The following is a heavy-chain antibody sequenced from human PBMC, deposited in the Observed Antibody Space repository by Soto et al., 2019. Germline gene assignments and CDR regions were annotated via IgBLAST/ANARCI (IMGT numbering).Heavy chain of an antibody. V-gene: IGHV3-66*01. CDR3: ARDSRVAARPGRHAWFDP. Sequence: GSLRLSCAASGFTVSSNYMSWVRQAPGKGLEWVSVIYSGGSTYYADSVKGRFTISRDNSKNTLYLQMNSLRAEDTAVYYCARDSRVAARPGRHAWFDPWGQGTLVTVSS. CDR1: GFTVSSNY. CDR2: IYSGGST. J-gene: IGHJ5*02. D-gene: IGHD6-6*01.